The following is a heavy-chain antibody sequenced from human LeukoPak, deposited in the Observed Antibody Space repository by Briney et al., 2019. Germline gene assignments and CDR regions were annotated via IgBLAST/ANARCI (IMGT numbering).Heavy chain of an antibody. Sequence: SETLSLTCTVSGGSISSGSYYWSWIRQPAGKELEWIGHIYTSGTSNYNPSLRSRVTISLDTSKNQFSLKLNSVTAADTAVYYCARLLVTAISYYFDYWGQGTLVTVSS. CDR2: IYTSGTS. CDR3: ARLLVTAISYYFDY. J-gene: IGHJ4*02. V-gene: IGHV4-61*09. CDR1: GGSISSGSYY. D-gene: IGHD2-21*02.